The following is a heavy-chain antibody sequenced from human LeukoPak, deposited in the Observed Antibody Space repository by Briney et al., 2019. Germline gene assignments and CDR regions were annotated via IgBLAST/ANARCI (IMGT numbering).Heavy chain of an antibody. D-gene: IGHD3-3*01. Sequence: ASAKVSCKASGYTFSDYYMHWVRQAPGQGLEWMGWINPNSGGTNFAQKFQGRVTMTRDTSISTAYMELSRLRSDDTAVYYCARGRDFWSGQGYYYYMDVWGKGATVTVSS. CDR1: GYTFSDYY. CDR2: INPNSGGT. J-gene: IGHJ6*03. V-gene: IGHV1-2*02. CDR3: ARGRDFWSGQGYYYYMDV.